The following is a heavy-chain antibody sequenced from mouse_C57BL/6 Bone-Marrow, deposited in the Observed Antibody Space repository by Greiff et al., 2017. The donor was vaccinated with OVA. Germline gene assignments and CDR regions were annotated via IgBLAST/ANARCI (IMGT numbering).Heavy chain of an antibody. CDR2: IDPSDSYT. CDR1: GYTFTSYW. CDR3: ARRGTVVATDWYFDV. D-gene: IGHD1-1*01. J-gene: IGHJ1*03. V-gene: IGHV1-69*01. Sequence: VQLQQPGAELVMPGASVKLSCKASGYTFTSYWMHWVKQRPGQGLEWIGEIDPSDSYTNYNQKFKGKSTLTVDKSSSTAYMQLSSLTSEDSAVYYCARRGTVVATDWYFDVWGTGTTVTVSS.